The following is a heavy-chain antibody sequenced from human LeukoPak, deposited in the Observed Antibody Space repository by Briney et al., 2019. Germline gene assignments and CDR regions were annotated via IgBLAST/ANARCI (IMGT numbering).Heavy chain of an antibody. V-gene: IGHV3-20*04. Sequence: GGSLRLSCAASRFTFDDYGMSWVRQAPGKGLEWVSGRNGGSIVYADSVKGRFTISRDNAKNSLYLQMNSLRAEDTALYYCAKGYCISTSCFFDYWGQGTLVTVSS. CDR1: RFTFDDYG. J-gene: IGHJ4*02. CDR3: AKGYCISTSCFFDY. D-gene: IGHD2-2*01. CDR2: RNGGSI.